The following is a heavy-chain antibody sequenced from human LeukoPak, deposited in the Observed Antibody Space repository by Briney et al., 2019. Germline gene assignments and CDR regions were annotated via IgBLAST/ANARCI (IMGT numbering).Heavy chain of an antibody. D-gene: IGHD6-6*01. CDR2: IRSKAYGGTT. J-gene: IGHJ6*03. CDR3: TLYSSSHKNYYYYMDV. Sequence: GGSLRLSCTASGFTFGDYAMSWVRQAPGKGLEWVGFIRSKAYGGTTEYAASVKGRFTISRDDSKSIAYLQMNSLKTEDTAVYYCTLYSSSHKNYYYYMDVWGKGTTVTVSS. V-gene: IGHV3-49*04. CDR1: GFTFGDYA.